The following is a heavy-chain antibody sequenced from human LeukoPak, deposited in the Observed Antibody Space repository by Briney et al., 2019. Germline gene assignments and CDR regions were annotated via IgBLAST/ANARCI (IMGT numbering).Heavy chain of an antibody. D-gene: IGHD6-13*01. CDR3: ARYSAPYSSSWYFDY. Sequence: GASVKVSCKASGYTFTSYYMHWVRQAPGQGLEWMGWISAYNGNTNYAQKLQGRVTMTTDTSTSTAYMELRSLRSDDTAVYYCARYSAPYSSSWYFDYWGQGTLVTVSS. J-gene: IGHJ4*02. CDR2: ISAYNGNT. CDR1: GYTFTSYY. V-gene: IGHV1-18*04.